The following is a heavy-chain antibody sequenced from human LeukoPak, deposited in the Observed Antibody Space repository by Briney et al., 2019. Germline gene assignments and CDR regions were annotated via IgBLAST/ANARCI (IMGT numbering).Heavy chain of an antibody. CDR3: ARIGPGQLDNYMDV. CDR1: GGTFSSYA. J-gene: IGHJ6*03. D-gene: IGHD6-6*01. CDR2: IIPIFGTA. Sequence: ASVKVSCKASGGTFSSYAISWVRQAPGQGLEWMGGIIPIFGTANYAQKFQGRVTITTDESTSTAYMELSSLRSEDTAVYYCARIGPGQLDNYMDVWGKGTTVTVSS. V-gene: IGHV1-69*05.